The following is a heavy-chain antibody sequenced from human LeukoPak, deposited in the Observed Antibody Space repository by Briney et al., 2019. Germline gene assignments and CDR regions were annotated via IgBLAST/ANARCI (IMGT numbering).Heavy chain of an antibody. CDR1: GESFSDYY. CDR2: INHSGST. V-gene: IGHV4-34*01. D-gene: IGHD5-12*01. CDR3: ARVAPWLRRDAFDI. J-gene: IGHJ3*02. Sequence: PSETLSLTCAVYGESFSDYYWSWIRQPPGKGLEWIGEINHSGSTNYNPSLKSRVTISVDTSKNQFSLKLSSVTAADTAVYYCARVAPWLRRDAFDIRGQGTMVTVSS.